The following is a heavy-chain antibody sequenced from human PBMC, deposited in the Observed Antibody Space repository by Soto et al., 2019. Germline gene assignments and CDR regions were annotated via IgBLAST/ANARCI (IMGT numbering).Heavy chain of an antibody. D-gene: IGHD2-2*01. CDR3: ARDLQSSSVYGVDV. CDR2: ISAYNGNT. Sequence: QVQLVQSGGEVKKPGASVKVSCKASGYTFTTYDITWVRQAPGQGLEWMGWISAYNGNTNYAQKLQGRVTLTADTSTSTAYMELRSLTSDDTVVYYCARDLQSSSVYGVDVWGQGTTVTVSS. CDR1: GYTFTTYD. J-gene: IGHJ6*02. V-gene: IGHV1-18*04.